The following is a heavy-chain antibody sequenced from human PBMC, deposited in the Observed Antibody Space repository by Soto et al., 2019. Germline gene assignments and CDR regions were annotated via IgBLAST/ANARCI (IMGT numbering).Heavy chain of an antibody. J-gene: IGHJ4*02. CDR3: AKSLTQQWLVLFDY. D-gene: IGHD6-19*01. Sequence: HPGGSLRLSCAASGFTFSSYGMHWVRQAPGKGLEWVAVISYDGSNKYYADSVKGRFTISRDNSKNTLYLQMNSLRAEDTAVYYCAKSLTQQWLVLFDYWGQGTLVTVSS. CDR2: ISYDGSNK. V-gene: IGHV3-30*18. CDR1: GFTFSSYG.